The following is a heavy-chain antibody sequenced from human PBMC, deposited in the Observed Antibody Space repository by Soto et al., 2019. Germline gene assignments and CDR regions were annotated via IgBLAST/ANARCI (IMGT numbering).Heavy chain of an antibody. CDR3: TRGLFSGSSYSGGWYYFDS. D-gene: IGHD1-26*01. J-gene: IGHJ4*02. CDR2: IIYSGDI. CDR1: GASISSYNY. Sequence: TSETLSLTCNVSGASISSYNYWGWFRQPPGKGLEWIGSIIYSGDIMYNPSLKDRVTISTMSNNQFSLELSSVTAADTAVYYCTRGLFSGSSYSGGWYYFDSWGQGTMVTVSS. V-gene: IGHV4-39*07.